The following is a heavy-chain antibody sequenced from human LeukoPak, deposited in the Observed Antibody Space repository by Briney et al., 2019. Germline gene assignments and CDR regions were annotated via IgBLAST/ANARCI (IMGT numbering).Heavy chain of an antibody. CDR1: GFTFDDYA. J-gene: IGHJ3*02. CDR3: AKGTHLAVDDAFDI. V-gene: IGHV3-9*01. CDR2: ISWNSGSI. Sequence: SLRLSCAASGFTFDDYAMHWVRQAPGEGLEWVSGISWNSGSIGYADSVKGRFTISRDNAKNSLYLQMNSLRAEDTALYYCAKGTHLAVDDAFDIWGQGTMVTVSS. D-gene: IGHD2-15*01.